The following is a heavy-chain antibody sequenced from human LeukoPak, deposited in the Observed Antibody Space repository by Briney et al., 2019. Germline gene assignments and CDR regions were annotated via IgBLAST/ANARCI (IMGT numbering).Heavy chain of an antibody. Sequence: ASVKVSFKGSGYTFTAYYMDWVRQAPGQGLEWMGRINPNSGGTNYAQKFQGRVTMTGDTSINTAYMELSGLASDDTAVYYCASGLGGNYPGNWGQGTQVTVSS. CDR3: ASGLGGNYPGN. D-gene: IGHD2-21*01. V-gene: IGHV1-2*02. J-gene: IGHJ4*02. CDR1: GYTFTAYY. CDR2: INPNSGGT.